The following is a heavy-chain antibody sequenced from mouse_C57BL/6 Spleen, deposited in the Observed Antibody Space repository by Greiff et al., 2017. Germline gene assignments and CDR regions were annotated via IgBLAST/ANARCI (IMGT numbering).Heavy chain of an antibody. CDR1: GYAFSSYW. J-gene: IGHJ2*01. D-gene: IGHD4-1*01. Sequence: QVQLKQSGAELVKPGASVKISCKASGYAFSSYWMNWVKQRPGKGLEWIGQIYPGDGDTNYNGKFKGKATLTADKSSSTAYMQLSSLTSEDSAVYFCARGGIRTGTGDYWGQGTTLTVSS. V-gene: IGHV1-80*01. CDR2: IYPGDGDT. CDR3: ARGGIRTGTGDY.